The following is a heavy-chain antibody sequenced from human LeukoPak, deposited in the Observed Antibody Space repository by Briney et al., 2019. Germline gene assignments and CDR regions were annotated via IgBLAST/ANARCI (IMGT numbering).Heavy chain of an antibody. V-gene: IGHV3-23*01. Sequence: PGGSLRPSCAASGFAFSSQAMGWVRQAPGKGLEWVSVISDSGDTTYYADSVKGRFTISRDNSKNTLYLQLNSLRAEDTAIYYCAKDARRSDGWYFFDHWGQGALVTVSS. CDR3: AKDARRSDGWYFFDH. D-gene: IGHD6-19*01. CDR2: ISDSGDTT. CDR1: GFAFSSQA. J-gene: IGHJ4*02.